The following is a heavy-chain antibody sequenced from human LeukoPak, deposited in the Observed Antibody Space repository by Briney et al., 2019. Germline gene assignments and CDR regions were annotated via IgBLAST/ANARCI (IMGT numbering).Heavy chain of an antibody. J-gene: IGHJ4*02. V-gene: IGHV3-64*01. Sequence: GGSLRLSCAASGVTFSSYGMHWVRQAPGKGLEYVSAISSNGGSTNYANSVKGRFTISRDNSKHTLYLQMGSLRAEDMAVYYCARVRFYGFDYWGPGTLVTVSS. CDR2: ISSNGGST. CDR3: ARVRFYGFDY. CDR1: GVTFSSYG. D-gene: IGHD4-17*01.